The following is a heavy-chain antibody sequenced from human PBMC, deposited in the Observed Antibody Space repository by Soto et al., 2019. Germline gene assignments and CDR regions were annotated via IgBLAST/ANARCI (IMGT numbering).Heavy chain of an antibody. CDR1: GYTFTRYA. CDR2: INIGNGKT. V-gene: IGHV1-3*04. D-gene: IGHD3-10*01. CDR3: AREGVIYGWYFDL. J-gene: IGHJ2*01. Sequence: QVQLVQSGAEVRKPGASVKVSCKASGYTFTRYAMHWVRQAPGQRLEWVGWINIGNGKTKYSQKFQGRVTITRDTSATTVYLELSSLRSEDTPVYYCAREGVIYGWYFDLWGRGTLATVSS.